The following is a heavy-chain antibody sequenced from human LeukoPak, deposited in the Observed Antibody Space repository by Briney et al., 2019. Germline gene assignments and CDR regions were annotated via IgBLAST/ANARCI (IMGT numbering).Heavy chain of an antibody. V-gene: IGHV3-21*01. Sequence: PGGSLRLSCAASGFTFSSYSMNWVRQAPGKGLEWVSSISSSSSYIYYADSVKGRFTISRDNAKNSMYLQMNSLRVEDTAVYYCARAVWDSSGHLFDYWGQGTLVTVSS. J-gene: IGHJ4*02. CDR3: ARAVWDSSGHLFDY. CDR2: ISSSSSYI. D-gene: IGHD3-22*01. CDR1: GFTFSSYS.